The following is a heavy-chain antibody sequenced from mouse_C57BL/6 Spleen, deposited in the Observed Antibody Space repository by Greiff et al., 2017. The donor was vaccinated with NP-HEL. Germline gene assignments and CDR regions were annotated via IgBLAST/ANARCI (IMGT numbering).Heavy chain of an antibody. Sequence: VQLQQPGAELVRPGSSVKLSCKASGYTFTSYWMDWVKQRPGQGLEWIGNIYPSDSETHYNQKFKDKATLTVDKSSSTAYMQLSSLTSEDSAVYYCARKARGAFDVWGTGTTVTVSS. CDR3: ARKARGAFDV. V-gene: IGHV1-61*01. D-gene: IGHD3-1*01. J-gene: IGHJ1*03. CDR2: IYPSDSET. CDR1: GYTFTSYW.